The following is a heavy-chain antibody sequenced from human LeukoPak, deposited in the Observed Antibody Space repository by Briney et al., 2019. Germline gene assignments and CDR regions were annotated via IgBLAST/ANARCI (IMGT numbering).Heavy chain of an antibody. D-gene: IGHD2-15*01. J-gene: IGHJ3*01. V-gene: IGHV1-8*01. CDR3: AKSRKMVGGFDV. CDR2: MNPNSGNT. CDR1: GYTFTSYD. Sequence: ASVKVSCKASGYTFTSYDINWVRQATGQGLEWMGWMNPNSGNTGYAQKFRGRVTMTRDTSISTAYMDLSRLASDDTAVYYCAKSRKMVGGFDVWGQGTMITVSS.